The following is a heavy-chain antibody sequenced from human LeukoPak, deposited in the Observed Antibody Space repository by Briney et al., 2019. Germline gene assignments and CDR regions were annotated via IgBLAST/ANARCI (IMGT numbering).Heavy chain of an antibody. CDR2: ISSSSSYI. CDR3: AKDRDLYCSGGTCYSSYGMVV. D-gene: IGHD2-15*01. CDR1: GFTFSSYS. Sequence: GGSLRLSCAASGFTFSSYSMNWVRQAPGKGLEWVSSISSSSSYIYYADSVKGRFTISRDNSKNTLYLQMNSLRAEDTAVYYCAKDRDLYCSGGTCYSSYGMVVWGQGTTVTVSS. J-gene: IGHJ6*02. V-gene: IGHV3-21*01.